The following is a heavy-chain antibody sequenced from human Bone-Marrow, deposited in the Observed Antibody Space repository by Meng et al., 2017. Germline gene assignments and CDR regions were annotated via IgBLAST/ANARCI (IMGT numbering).Heavy chain of an antibody. CDR2: ISGGGGENT. J-gene: IGHJ6*02. V-gene: IGHV3-23*01. CDR1: GFTFSSYA. D-gene: IGHD3-3*01. Sequence: GGSLRLSCAASGFTFSSYALSWVRQAPGKGLEWVSAISGGGGENTYYADSVKGRFTISRDNSKNTLFLQMNSLRAEDTAVYYCARDLRPYYDFWSGYPYYGMDVWGQGTTVTVSS. CDR3: ARDLRPYYDFWSGYPYYGMDV.